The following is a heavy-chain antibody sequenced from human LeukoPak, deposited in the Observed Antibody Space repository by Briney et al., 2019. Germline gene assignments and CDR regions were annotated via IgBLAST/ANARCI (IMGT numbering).Heavy chain of an antibody. J-gene: IGHJ3*02. V-gene: IGHV4-31*03. CDR2: IYYSGST. CDR3: ARLPATRYDGYYYDSSGYYHDAFDI. Sequence: PSETLSLTCTVSGGSISSGGYYWSWIRQHAGKGLEWIGYIYYSGSTYYNPSLKSRVTISVDTSKNQFSLKLSSVTAADTAVYYCARLPATRYDGYYYDSSGYYHDAFDIWGQGTMVTVSS. D-gene: IGHD3-22*01. CDR1: GGSISSGGYY.